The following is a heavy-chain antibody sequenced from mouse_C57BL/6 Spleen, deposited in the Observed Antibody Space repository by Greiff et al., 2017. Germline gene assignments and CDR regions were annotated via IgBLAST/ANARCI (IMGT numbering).Heavy chain of an antibody. CDR3: ARPDYYGNPFAY. CDR2: LYPRDGST. CDR1: GYTFTSYD. J-gene: IGHJ3*01. Sequence: QVQLQQSGPELVKPGASVKLSCKASGYTFTSYDINWVKQRPGQGLEWIGWLYPRDGSTKYNEKFKGKATLTVDTSSSTAYMELHSLTSEDSAVYFCARPDYYGNPFAYWGQGTLVTVSA. V-gene: IGHV1-85*01. D-gene: IGHD1-1*01.